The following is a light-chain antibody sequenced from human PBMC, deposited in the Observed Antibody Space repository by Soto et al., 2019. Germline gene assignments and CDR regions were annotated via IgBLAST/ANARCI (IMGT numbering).Light chain of an antibody. CDR3: QHRNNCFST. J-gene: IGKJ2*01. CDR1: QSVSSY. Sequence: DIVLTQSPATLSLSPGERATLSCRASQSVSSYLAWYQQKPGQAPRLLIYDASNRATGIPARFSGSGPGTDFTLTISSLETEYFAVYYGQHRNNCFSTSGQGTKLEIK. CDR2: DAS. V-gene: IGKV3-11*01.